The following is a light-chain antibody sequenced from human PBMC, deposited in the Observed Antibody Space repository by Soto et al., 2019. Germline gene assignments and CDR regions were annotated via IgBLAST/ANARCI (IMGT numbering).Light chain of an antibody. CDR3: QQDNSWPRT. Sequence: EIVMTQSPATLSVSPGERATLSCRASQSISSNLAWYQQKAGQAPRLLIFGDSTRATGIPARFSGSGSGTEVTLTMSSLQSEDFAVYYCQQDNSWPRTFGQGTKVELK. J-gene: IGKJ1*01. V-gene: IGKV3-15*01. CDR2: GDS. CDR1: QSISSN.